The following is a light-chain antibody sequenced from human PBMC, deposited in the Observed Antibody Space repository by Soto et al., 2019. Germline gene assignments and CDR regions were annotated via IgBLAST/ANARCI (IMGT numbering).Light chain of an antibody. V-gene: IGKV3-20*01. Sequence: EIVLTQSPGTLSSSPAERATLSSMASQSVRSSYLAWYQQKPGQAPRLLIYGASSRATGIQDRFSGSGSGTEFTLTIRRLEPEDFAVYYCQQYGSSGTCGQGTKVDIK. CDR1: QSVRSSY. CDR3: QQYGSSGT. J-gene: IGKJ1*01. CDR2: GAS.